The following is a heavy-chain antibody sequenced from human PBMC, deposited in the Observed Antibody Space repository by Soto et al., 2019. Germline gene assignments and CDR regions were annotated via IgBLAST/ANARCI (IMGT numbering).Heavy chain of an antibody. V-gene: IGHV3-11*01. CDR3: AWDVVVAAARDRHRFDP. D-gene: IGHD2-15*01. J-gene: IGHJ5*02. CDR2: ISSSGSTR. CDR1: GFTFSDYY. Sequence: QVQLVESGGGLVKPGGSLRLSCAASGFTFSDYYMSWIRQAPGKGLEWVSYISSSGSTRYYADSVKGGFTISRDNAKNSLYLQMNSLRAEDTAVYYCAWDVVVAAARDRHRFDPWGQGTLVTVSS.